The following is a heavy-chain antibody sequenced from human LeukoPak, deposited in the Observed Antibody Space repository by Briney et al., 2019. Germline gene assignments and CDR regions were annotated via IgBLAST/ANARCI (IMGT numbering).Heavy chain of an antibody. D-gene: IGHD6-25*01. CDR1: GYTFTGYY. V-gene: IGHV1-2*04. Sequence: ASVKVSCKASGYTFTGYYMRWVRQAPGQGLEWMGWINPNSGGTNYAQKFQGWVTMTRDTSISTAYMELSRLRSDDTAVYYCARDQRYYYGMDVWGQGTTVTVSS. CDR3: ARDQRYYYGMDV. CDR2: INPNSGGT. J-gene: IGHJ6*02.